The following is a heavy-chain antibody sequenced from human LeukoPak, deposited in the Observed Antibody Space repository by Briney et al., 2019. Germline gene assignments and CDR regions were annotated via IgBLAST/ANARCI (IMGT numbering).Heavy chain of an antibody. CDR1: GYTFTGYY. J-gene: IGHJ4*02. V-gene: IGHV1-2*02. CDR2: INPNRGGT. D-gene: IGHD3-10*01. CDR3: AKVGGSGSYEFDY. Sequence: ASVTVSCKASGYTFTGYYMHWVRQAPGQGLEWMGWINPNRGGTKYAQNFQGRVILTRDTSISTAYMELTRLRSDDTAVYYCAKVGGSGSYEFDYWGQGTLVTVSS.